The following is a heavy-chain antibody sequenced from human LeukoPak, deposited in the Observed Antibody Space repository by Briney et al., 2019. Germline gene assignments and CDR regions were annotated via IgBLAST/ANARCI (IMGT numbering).Heavy chain of an antibody. CDR2: IGTAGDT. CDR3: AGAGSETQWRAFDF. Sequence: LGGSLRLSCAASGFTFSRYDMHWVRQATGKGLEWVSGIGTAGDTYYAGSVKGRFTISRENAKNSLYLQMNSLTAGDTAVYYCAGAGSETQWRAFDFWGQGALVTVFS. CDR1: GFTFSRYD. V-gene: IGHV3-13*01. J-gene: IGHJ4*02. D-gene: IGHD6-19*01.